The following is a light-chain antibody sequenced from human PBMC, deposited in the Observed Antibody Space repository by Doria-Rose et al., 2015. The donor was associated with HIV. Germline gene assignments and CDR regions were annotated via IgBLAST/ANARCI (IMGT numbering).Light chain of an antibody. CDR3: QAWDSGTVV. CDR2: EDS. CDR1: RLGDKY. Sequence: QPPSVSVSPGQTVTISCFGDRLGDKYACWYQQRPGQSPVKVIYEDSKRPSGIPERFSGSNSGNTATLTISGTQPMDEADYYCQAWDSGTVVFGGGTKLTVL. J-gene: IGLJ3*02. V-gene: IGLV3-1*01.